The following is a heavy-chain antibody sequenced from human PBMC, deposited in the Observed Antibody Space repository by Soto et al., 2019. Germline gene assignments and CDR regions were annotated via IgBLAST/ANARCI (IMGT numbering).Heavy chain of an antibody. CDR2: INHSGIT. CDR1: VGSFSGYY. CDR3: AIGPRMWLAGGGY. Sequence: SETLSLTCAVYVGSFSGYYWSWIRQPPGKGLEWLGEINHSGITDYNTSLKSRITISIDTSKKQFSLKLNSVTAADTAVYYCAIGPRMWLAGGGYWGQGTQVNVSS. V-gene: IGHV4-34*01. D-gene: IGHD6-19*01. J-gene: IGHJ4*02.